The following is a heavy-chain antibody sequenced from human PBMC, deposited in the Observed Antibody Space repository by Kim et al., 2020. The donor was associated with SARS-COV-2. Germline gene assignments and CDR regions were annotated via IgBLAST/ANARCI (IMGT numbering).Heavy chain of an antibody. Sequence: GGSLRLSCALSGFTFSSYWIHWVRQAPGKGLVWVSRINSDGSNTTYADSVKGRFTISRDNAKNTLYLQMNSLRAEDTAVYYCVRESYDFWSGYEYYFDYWGQGTLVTVSS. CDR3: VRESYDFWSGYEYYFDY. CDR2: INSDGSNT. CDR1: GFTFSSYW. V-gene: IGHV3-74*01. J-gene: IGHJ4*02. D-gene: IGHD3-3*01.